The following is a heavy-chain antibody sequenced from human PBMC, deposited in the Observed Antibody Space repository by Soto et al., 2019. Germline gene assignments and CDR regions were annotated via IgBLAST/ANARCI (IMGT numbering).Heavy chain of an antibody. Sequence: SETLSLTCTVSGDSISSCDYYWGWVRQPPGKGLAWIGSICSSGSTYYNPSLKSRVTISADTSKNQFSLRLTSVTAADTAVYYCARHRRETGTYAQPLDYWGQGTLVTVSS. J-gene: IGHJ4*02. D-gene: IGHD1-1*01. V-gene: IGHV4-39*01. CDR3: ARHRRETGTYAQPLDY. CDR1: GDSISSCDYY. CDR2: ICSSGST.